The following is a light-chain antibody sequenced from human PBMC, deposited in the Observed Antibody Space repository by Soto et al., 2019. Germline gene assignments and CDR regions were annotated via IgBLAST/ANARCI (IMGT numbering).Light chain of an antibody. CDR3: QQRTNWSPPA. Sequence: DIVLTQSPATLSLSPGESATLSCRASQSVTSYLAWYQQKPGQAPRLLMSDTSNRATGVPGRFTGRGYGTNFSLNISSLEPEDFAVYYCQQRTNWSPPAFGGGTRVEVK. J-gene: IGKJ4*01. V-gene: IGKV3-11*01. CDR2: DTS. CDR1: QSVTSY.